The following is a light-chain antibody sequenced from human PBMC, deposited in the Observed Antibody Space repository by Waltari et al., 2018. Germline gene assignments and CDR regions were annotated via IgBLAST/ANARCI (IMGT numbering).Light chain of an antibody. Sequence: DIVLTQSPDSLAVSLGERATINCKSSQSLLSSFNSKTYIAWYQQKPGQPPKLLLNWASARGSGVPERFSGSGSETDFTLTISSLQAEDVAVYYCHHYYIPPLTFGQGTRLEIK. CDR3: HHYYIPPLT. J-gene: IGKJ5*01. V-gene: IGKV4-1*01. CDR2: WAS. CDR1: QSLLSSFNSKTY.